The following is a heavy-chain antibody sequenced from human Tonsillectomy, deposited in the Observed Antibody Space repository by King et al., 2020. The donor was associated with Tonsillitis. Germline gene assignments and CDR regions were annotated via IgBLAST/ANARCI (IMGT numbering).Heavy chain of an antibody. D-gene: IGHD2-15*01. J-gene: IGHJ6*03. Sequence: QLVQSGAEVKKPGSSVKVSCKASGGTFTNYAISWVRQAPGQGLEWMGRIIPILGIANYAQKFQGRVTITADKSTSTAYMELSSLRSEDTAVYYCARDRGYCSGGSCYGFYYYYMDVWRKATTVTVSS. CDR1: GGTFTNYA. CDR3: ARDRGYCSGGSCYGFYYYYMDV. CDR2: IIPILGIA. V-gene: IGHV1-69*04.